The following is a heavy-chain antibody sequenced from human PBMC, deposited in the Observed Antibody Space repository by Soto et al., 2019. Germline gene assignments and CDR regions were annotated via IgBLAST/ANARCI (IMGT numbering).Heavy chain of an antibody. CDR1: GFTVSSNY. J-gene: IGHJ4*02. V-gene: IGHV3-66*01. CDR2: IYSGGNT. Sequence: GGSLRLSCAVSGFTVSSNYINWVRQAPGKGLEWVSFIYSGGNTYYADSVKGRFIISRDDSKNTLFLQMNSLRAEDTAVYYCATAKLLLPWLFDYWGQGTLVTVSS. D-gene: IGHD2-15*01. CDR3: ATAKLLLPWLFDY.